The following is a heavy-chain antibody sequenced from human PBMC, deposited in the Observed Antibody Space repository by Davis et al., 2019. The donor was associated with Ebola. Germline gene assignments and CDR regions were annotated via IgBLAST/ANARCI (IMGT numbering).Heavy chain of an antibody. Sequence: PGGSLRLSCAASGFTFSTYGMHWVRQAPGKGLEWVAVISYDGSHKYSADSVRGRFTISRDNSKDTLYLQMNSLRAEDTAVYYCARPKYQGGLYYYYGMDVWGKGTTVTVSS. CDR3: ARPKYQGGLYYYYGMDV. CDR1: GFTFSTYG. J-gene: IGHJ6*04. CDR2: ISYDGSHK. D-gene: IGHD2-2*01. V-gene: IGHV3-30*03.